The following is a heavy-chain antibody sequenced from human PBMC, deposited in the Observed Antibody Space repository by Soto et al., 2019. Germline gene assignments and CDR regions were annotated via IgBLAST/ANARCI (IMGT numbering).Heavy chain of an antibody. CDR1: GFSFGSYA. CDR2: ISGSDGKT. D-gene: IGHD5-12*01. J-gene: IGHJ4*02. Sequence: PGGSLRLSCAASGFSFGSYALSWVRQAPGKGLEWVSTISGSDGKTFYADSVKGRFSISRDTSQSTLYLQMNSLRADDTAMYYCAGWIYLDYWGEGTPVTVSS. V-gene: IGHV3-23*01. CDR3: AGWIYLDY.